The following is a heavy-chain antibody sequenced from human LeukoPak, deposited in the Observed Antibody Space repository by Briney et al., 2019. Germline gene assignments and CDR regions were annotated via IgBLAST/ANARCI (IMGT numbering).Heavy chain of an antibody. CDR2: ITSSSSYI. V-gene: IGHV3-21*01. J-gene: IGHJ4*02. D-gene: IGHD5-24*01. Sequence: GGSLRLSCAASGFTFSSYNMNWVRQAPGKGLEWVSSITSSSSYIYYADSVKGRFTISRDNAKNSLYLQMNSLRAEDTAVYYCARDPEMATIEVDYWGQGTLVTVSS. CDR1: GFTFSSYN. CDR3: ARDPEMATIEVDY.